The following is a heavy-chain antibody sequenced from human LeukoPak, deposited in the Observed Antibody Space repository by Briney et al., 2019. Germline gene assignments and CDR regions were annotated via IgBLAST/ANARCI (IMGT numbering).Heavy chain of an antibody. D-gene: IGHD4-23*01. J-gene: IGHJ4*02. CDR1: GFTFSTYS. V-gene: IGHV3-30*03. CDR2: ISYDGSNK. Sequence: GGSLRLSCAASGFTFSTYSMSWVRQAPGKGLEWVAVISYDGSNKYYADSVKGRFTISRDNSKNTLYLQMNSLRAEDTAVYYCATSYGGNSLLNYWGQGTLVTVSS. CDR3: ATSYGGNSLLNY.